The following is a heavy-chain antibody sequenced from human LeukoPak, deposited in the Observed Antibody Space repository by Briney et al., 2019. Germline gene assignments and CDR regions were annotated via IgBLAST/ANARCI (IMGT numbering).Heavy chain of an antibody. J-gene: IGHJ3*02. V-gene: IGHV4-38-2*02. CDR1: GYSISSGYY. CDR2: IYHSGST. CDR3: ARQRDTEIGFDI. D-gene: IGHD5-24*01. Sequence: SETLSLTCTVSGYSISSGYYWGWIRQPPGKGLEWIGSIYHSGSTYYNPSLKSRVTISVDTSKNQFSLRLSSVTAADTAVYYCARQRDTEIGFDIWGQGTMVTVSS.